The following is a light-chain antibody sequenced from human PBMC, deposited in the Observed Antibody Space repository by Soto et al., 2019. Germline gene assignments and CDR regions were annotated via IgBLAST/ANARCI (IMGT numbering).Light chain of an antibody. V-gene: IGKV1-5*03. CDR3: QQYDDYPWT. CDR1: QSIGNC. CDR2: KAS. J-gene: IGKJ1*01. Sequence: DIQMTQSPSTLSASVGDRVTITCRASQSIGNCLAWYQQKLGKAPKLLIYKASNLETGVPSRFSGSGSGTEFTLTISCLQPDDFAIYYCQQYDDYPWTFGQGTKVEIK.